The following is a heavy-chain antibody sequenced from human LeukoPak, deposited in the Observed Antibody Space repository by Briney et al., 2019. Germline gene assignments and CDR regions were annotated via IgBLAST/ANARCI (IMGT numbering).Heavy chain of an antibody. V-gene: IGHV3-74*01. D-gene: IGHD3-22*01. CDR2: IDRDGNIA. J-gene: IGHJ3*02. CDR3: ARENYSDSRSLDI. Sequence: GGSLRLSCAVSGFTFSSYWMLWVRQTPGKGLVWVSRIDRDGNIASYADSVKGRFTISRDNAKNTLYLQMNSLRAEDTAVYYCARENYSDSRSLDIWGQGTMVTVSS. CDR1: GFTFSSYW.